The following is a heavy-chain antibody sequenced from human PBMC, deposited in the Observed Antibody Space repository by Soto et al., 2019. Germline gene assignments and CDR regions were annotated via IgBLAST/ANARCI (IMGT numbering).Heavy chain of an antibody. V-gene: IGHV3-23*01. CDR2: ISGSGGST. CDR1: GFTFSSYA. J-gene: IGHJ4*02. D-gene: IGHD3-9*01. CDR3: AKDEHAKTILTGYYAGAFDY. Sequence: EVQLLESGGGLVQPGGSLRLSCAASGFTFSSYAMSWVRQAPGKGLEWVSAISGSGGSTYYGDSVKGRITISRDNSKNTLHLQMNSLRAEDTAVYYCAKDEHAKTILTGYYAGAFDYWGQGTLVTVSS.